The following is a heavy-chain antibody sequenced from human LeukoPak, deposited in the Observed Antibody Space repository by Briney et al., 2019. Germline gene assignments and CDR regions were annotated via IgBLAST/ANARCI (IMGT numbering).Heavy chain of an antibody. CDR1: GFTFSSYE. J-gene: IGHJ6*02. V-gene: IGHV3-48*03. D-gene: IGHD3-22*01. CDR3: AKDQHYDSNSLDV. Sequence: PGGSLRLSCAASGFTFSSYEMNWVRQAPGKGLEWVSYISSSGNTIYYADSVKGRFTISRDNAKNSLYLQMNSLRPEDTAVYYCAKDQHYDSNSLDVWGPGTTVTVSS. CDR2: ISSSGNTI.